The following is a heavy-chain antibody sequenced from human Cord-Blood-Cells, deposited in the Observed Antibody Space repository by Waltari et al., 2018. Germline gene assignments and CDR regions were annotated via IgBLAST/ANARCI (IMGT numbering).Heavy chain of an antibody. D-gene: IGHD3-9*01. V-gene: IGHV4-34*01. CDR1: GGYFRGYY. J-gene: IGHJ5*02. Sequence: QVQLQQSCAGRFKPSETLSPTCAAYGGYFRGYYWSWLSTPPGKRLEWIGEINHSWSTTYNPSLKSRVTISVDTSKNQFSLKLGSVTAADTAVYYCARHFEQNYDILTGYYNWFDPWGQGTLVTVSS. CDR3: ARHFEQNYDILTGYYNWFDP. CDR2: INHSWST.